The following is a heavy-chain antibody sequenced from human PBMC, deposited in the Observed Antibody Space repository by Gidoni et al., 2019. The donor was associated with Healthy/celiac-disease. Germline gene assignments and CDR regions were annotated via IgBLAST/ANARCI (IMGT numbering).Heavy chain of an antibody. CDR1: GFTFSSYW. CDR3: ARALSRFYDILTGYGPRSTYYYGMDV. Sequence: EVQLVESGGGLVQPGGSLRLSCAASGFTFSSYWMHWVRQAPGKGLVWVSRINSDGSSTSYADSVKGRFTISRLNAKNTLYLQMNSLRAEDTAVYYCARALSRFYDILTGYGPRSTYYYGMDVWGQGTTVTVSS. D-gene: IGHD3-9*01. J-gene: IGHJ6*02. V-gene: IGHV3-74*01. CDR2: INSDGSST.